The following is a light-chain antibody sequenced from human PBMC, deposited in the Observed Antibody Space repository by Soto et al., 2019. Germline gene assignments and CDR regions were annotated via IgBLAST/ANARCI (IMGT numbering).Light chain of an antibody. CDR3: QQRSSWPLT. Sequence: IVLTQSPASLSLYPGERATLSCRASQDISTYLAWYQQRPGQAPRLFIYDTFNRASGAPDRFSGSGSGTVFTLTITDVAPVDSAIYYCQQRSSWPLTFGGGTKVEIK. CDR1: QDISTY. CDR2: DTF. V-gene: IGKV3-11*01. J-gene: IGKJ4*01.